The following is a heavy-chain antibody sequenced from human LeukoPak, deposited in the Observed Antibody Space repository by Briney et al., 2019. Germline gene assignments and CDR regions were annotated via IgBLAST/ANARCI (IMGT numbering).Heavy chain of an antibody. V-gene: IGHV3-23*01. CDR3: AKDEGYGDQYYFDY. D-gene: IGHD4-17*01. CDR2: ISGSGST. J-gene: IGHJ4*02. Sequence: GGSLRLSCAASGFTFSNYAMSWVRQAPGKGLEWVSAISGSGSTYYADSVKGRFTISRDNSKNTLYLQMNSLRAEDTAVYYCAKDEGYGDQYYFDYWGQGTLVTVSS. CDR1: GFTFSNYA.